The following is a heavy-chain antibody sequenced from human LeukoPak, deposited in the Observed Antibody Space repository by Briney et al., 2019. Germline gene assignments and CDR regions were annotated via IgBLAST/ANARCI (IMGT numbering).Heavy chain of an antibody. CDR2: ISYDGSNK. CDR1: GFTFSSYG. CDR3: AKGHYGSGSYYLLDY. Sequence: GGSLRLSCAASGFTFSSYGMHWVRQAPGKGLEWVAVISYDGSNKYYADSVKGRFTISRDNSKNTLYLQRNSLRAEDTAVYYCAKGHYGSGSYYLLDYWGQGTLVTVSS. D-gene: IGHD3-10*01. V-gene: IGHV3-30*18. J-gene: IGHJ4*02.